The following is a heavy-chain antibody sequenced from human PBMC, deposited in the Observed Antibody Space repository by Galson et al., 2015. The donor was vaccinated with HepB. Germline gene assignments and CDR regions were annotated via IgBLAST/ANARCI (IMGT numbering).Heavy chain of an antibody. J-gene: IGHJ4*02. D-gene: IGHD3-10*01. CDR3: ARDLAYGSGSYDY. CDR2: IIPILGIA. CDR1: GGTFSSYA. V-gene: IGHV1-69*04. Sequence: SCKASGGTFSSYAISWVRQAPGQGLEWMGRIIPILGIANYAQKFQGRVTITADKSTSTAYMELSSLRSEDTAVYYCARDLAYGSGSYDYWGRGTLVTVSS.